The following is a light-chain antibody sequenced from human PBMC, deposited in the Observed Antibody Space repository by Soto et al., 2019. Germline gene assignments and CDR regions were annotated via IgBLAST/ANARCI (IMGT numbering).Light chain of an antibody. V-gene: IGKV1-5*01. CDR3: QQYNRSPWT. Sequence: DIQMTQSPPTLYASVGDRVTITCRASQSISSWLAWYQQKPGKAPKLLIYDASSLESGVPSRFSGSGSGTEFTLTISSLQPDDFATYYCQQYNRSPWTFGQGTKVEIK. J-gene: IGKJ1*01. CDR1: QSISSW. CDR2: DAS.